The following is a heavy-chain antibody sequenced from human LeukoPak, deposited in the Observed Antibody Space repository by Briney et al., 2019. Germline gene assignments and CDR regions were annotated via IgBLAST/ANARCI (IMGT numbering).Heavy chain of an antibody. V-gene: IGHV1-69*01. CDR2: IIPIFGTS. D-gene: IGHD2-15*01. J-gene: IGHJ6*03. Sequence: GASVKVSCKASGGTFSTYAISWVRQAPGQGLEWMGGIIPIFGTSNYAQKFQGRVTITADESTSTAYMELSSLRSEDTAVYYCARGQDLLRNTRTYYYYYMDVWGKGTTVTISS. CDR1: GGTFSTYA. CDR3: ARGQDLLRNTRTYYYYYMDV.